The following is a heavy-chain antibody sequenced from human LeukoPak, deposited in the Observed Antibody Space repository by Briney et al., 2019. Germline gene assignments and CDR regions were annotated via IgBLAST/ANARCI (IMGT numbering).Heavy chain of an antibody. CDR3: ARAGNIRFDY. V-gene: IGHV3-23*01. Sequence: PGGSLRLSCAASGFTFSTYAMSWVRLAPGKGPEWGSGISGRDASTYYADSVKGRFTISRDNSKNMLYLQMNSLRAEDTAVYYCARAGNIRFDYWGQGTLVTVSS. J-gene: IGHJ4*02. D-gene: IGHD2/OR15-2a*01. CDR2: ISGRDAST. CDR1: GFTFSTYA.